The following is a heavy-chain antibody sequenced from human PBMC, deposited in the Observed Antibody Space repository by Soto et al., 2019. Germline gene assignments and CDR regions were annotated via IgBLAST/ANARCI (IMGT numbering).Heavy chain of an antibody. CDR1: GGSISSSSYY. D-gene: IGHD3-16*02. Sequence: SETLSLTCTVSGGSISSSSYYWGWIRQPPGKGLEWIGSIYYSGSTYYNPSLKSRVTISVDTSKNQFSLKLSSVTAADTAVYYCARAKDYVWGSYRYTGGQYFDYWGQGTLVTVSS. CDR3: ARAKDYVWGSYRYTGGQYFDY. J-gene: IGHJ4*02. V-gene: IGHV4-39*01. CDR2: IYYSGST.